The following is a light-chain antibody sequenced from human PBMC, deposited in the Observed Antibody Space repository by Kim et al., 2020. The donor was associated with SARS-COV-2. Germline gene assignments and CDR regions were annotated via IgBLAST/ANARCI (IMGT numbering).Light chain of an antibody. V-gene: IGLV3-19*01. CDR1: SLRSYY. J-gene: IGLJ2*01. CDR2: GKN. Sequence: VALGQTVRITCQGDSLRSYYATWYQQKPGQAPILVIYGKNNRPSGIPDRFSGSSSGNTASLTITGTQAGDEADYYCNARDSNDNVVFGGGTKLTVL. CDR3: NARDSNDNVV.